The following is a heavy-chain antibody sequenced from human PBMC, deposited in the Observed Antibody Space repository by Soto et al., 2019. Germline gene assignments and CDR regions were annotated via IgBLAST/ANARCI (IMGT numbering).Heavy chain of an antibody. CDR1: GFTFSSYG. D-gene: IGHD3-22*01. J-gene: IGHJ4*02. Sequence: GGSLRLSCAASGFTFSSYGMHWVRQAPGKGLEWVAVISYDGSNKYYADSVKGRFTISRDNSKNTLYLQMNSLRAEDTSVYYCARDRITMIVVAQFDYWGQGTLVTVSS. V-gene: IGHV3-30*03. CDR3: ARDRITMIVVAQFDY. CDR2: ISYDGSNK.